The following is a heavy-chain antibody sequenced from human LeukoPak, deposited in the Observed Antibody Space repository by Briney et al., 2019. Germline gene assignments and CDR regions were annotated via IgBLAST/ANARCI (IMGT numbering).Heavy chain of an antibody. Sequence: PGGSLRLSCAASGFTFSDYYMSWIRQAPGKGLEWVSYISSTSSYINYADSVKGRFTISRDNAKNSLILQMNSLRAEDTAVYYCARVSQWLVPYWGQGTLVTVS. CDR3: ARVSQWLVPY. CDR2: ISSTSSYI. CDR1: GFTFSDYY. V-gene: IGHV3-11*05. D-gene: IGHD6-19*01. J-gene: IGHJ4*02.